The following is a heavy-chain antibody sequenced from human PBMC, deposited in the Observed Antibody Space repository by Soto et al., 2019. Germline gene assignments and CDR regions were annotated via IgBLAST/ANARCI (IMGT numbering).Heavy chain of an antibody. Sequence: SETLSLTCTVSGGSISSYYWSWIRQPPGKGLEWIGYIYYSGSTNYNPSLKSRVTISVDTSKNQFSLKLSSVTAADTAVYYCAREGYSSGSSHYYYGMDVWGQGTPVTVSS. CDR3: AREGYSSGSSHYYYGMDV. V-gene: IGHV4-59*01. CDR1: GGSISSYY. CDR2: IYYSGST. J-gene: IGHJ6*02. D-gene: IGHD6-19*01.